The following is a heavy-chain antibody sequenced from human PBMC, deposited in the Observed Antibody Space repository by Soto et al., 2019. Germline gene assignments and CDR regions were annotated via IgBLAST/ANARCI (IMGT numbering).Heavy chain of an antibody. Sequence: QVQLQQWGAGLLKPSETLSLTCAVYGGSFSGYYWSWIRQPPGKGLEWIGEINHSGSTNYNPSLKSRVTISVDTSKNKFSLKLSSVTAADTAVYYCARGISDYGGYYAGWFDPWGQGTLVTVSS. V-gene: IGHV4-34*01. CDR1: GGSFSGYY. CDR3: ARGISDYGGYYAGWFDP. J-gene: IGHJ5*02. D-gene: IGHD5-12*01. CDR2: INHSGST.